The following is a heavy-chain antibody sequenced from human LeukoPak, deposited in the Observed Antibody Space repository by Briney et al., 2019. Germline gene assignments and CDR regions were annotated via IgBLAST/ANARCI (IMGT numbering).Heavy chain of an antibody. D-gene: IGHD6-19*01. Sequence: SETLSLTCTVSGGSISSYYWSWIRQPAGKGLEWIGRIYTSGSTNYNPSLKSRVTMSVDTSKNQFSLKLSSVTAADTAVYYCARGCIAVAGLLGTCYYYYGMDVWGQGTTVTVSS. J-gene: IGHJ6*02. V-gene: IGHV4-4*07. CDR3: ARGCIAVAGLLGTCYYYYGMDV. CDR2: IYTSGST. CDR1: GGSISSYY.